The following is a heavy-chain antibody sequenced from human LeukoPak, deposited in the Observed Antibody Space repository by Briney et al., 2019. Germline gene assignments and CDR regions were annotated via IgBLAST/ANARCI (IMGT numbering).Heavy chain of an antibody. CDR2: IYHSGST. Sequence: PSETLSLTCAVSGYSIGSGYYWGWIRQPPGKGLEWIGSIYHSGSTYYNPSLKSRVTISVDTSKNQFSLKPSSVTAADTAVYYCASLSYPAVPKIAVAGTQAFDIWGQGTMVTVSS. CDR3: ASLSYPAVPKIAVAGTQAFDI. CDR1: GYSIGSGYY. V-gene: IGHV4-38-2*01. J-gene: IGHJ3*02. D-gene: IGHD6-19*01.